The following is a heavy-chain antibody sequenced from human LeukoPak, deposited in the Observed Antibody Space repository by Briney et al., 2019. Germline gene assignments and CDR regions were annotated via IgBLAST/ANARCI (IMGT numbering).Heavy chain of an antibody. CDR3: AREGANAFQDY. J-gene: IGHJ4*02. D-gene: IGHD3-3*02. Sequence: PGGSLRLSCAASGFTFSSYSMHWVRQAPGKGLVWVSRFSSDGSTTTYADSVKGRFTISRDNAKKRLYLQMDSLRVEDTAVYYCAREGANAFQDYWGQGTLVTVSS. V-gene: IGHV3-74*01. CDR2: FSSDGSTT. CDR1: GFTFSSYS.